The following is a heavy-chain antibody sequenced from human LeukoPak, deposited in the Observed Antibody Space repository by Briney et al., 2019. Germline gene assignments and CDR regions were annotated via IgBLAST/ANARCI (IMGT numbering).Heavy chain of an antibody. CDR2: IYSGGST. Sequence: RPGGSLRLSCAASGFTVSSNYMSRVRQAPGKVLEWVSVIYSGGSTYYADSVKGRFTISRDNSKNTLYLQMNSLRAEDTAVYYCASPSGSYYFDYWGQGTLVTVSS. CDR1: GFTVSSNY. CDR3: ASPSGSYYFDY. J-gene: IGHJ4*02. D-gene: IGHD1-26*01. V-gene: IGHV3-66*02.